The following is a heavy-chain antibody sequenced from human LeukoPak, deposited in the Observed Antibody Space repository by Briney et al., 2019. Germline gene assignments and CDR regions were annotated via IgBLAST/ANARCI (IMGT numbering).Heavy chain of an antibody. CDR2: ISHDGANE. Sequence: GGSLRLSRVASGFTSNTYGMLWVRQAPGKGLDCVAVISHDGANEYYADSVKGRFAISRDISKNTLYLHMSSLRPDDTAVYYCAKGAYSYASGTYYFDYWGQGTLVTVSS. CDR3: AKGAYSYASGTYYFDY. V-gene: IGHV3-30*18. CDR1: GFTSNTYG. J-gene: IGHJ4*02. D-gene: IGHD3-10*01.